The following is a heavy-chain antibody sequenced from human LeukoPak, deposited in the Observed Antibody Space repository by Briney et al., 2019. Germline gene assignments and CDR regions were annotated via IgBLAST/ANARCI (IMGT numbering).Heavy chain of an antibody. J-gene: IGHJ6*04. D-gene: IGHD2-2*01. Sequence: SVKVSCKASGGTFSSYAISWVRQAPGHGREWMGGIIPIFGTANYAQKFQGRVTITADESTSTAYMELSSLRSEDTAVYYCARSLSSTRVGVPAAPYYYGMDVWGKGTTVTVSS. V-gene: IGHV1-69*13. CDR1: GGTFSSYA. CDR3: ARSLSSTRVGVPAAPYYYGMDV. CDR2: IIPIFGTA.